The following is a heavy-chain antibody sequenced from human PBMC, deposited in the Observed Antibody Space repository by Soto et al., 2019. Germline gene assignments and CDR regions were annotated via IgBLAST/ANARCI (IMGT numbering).Heavy chain of an antibody. V-gene: IGHV4-59*01. CDR2: IYYSGST. Sequence: SETLSLTCTVSGGSISSYYWSWIRQPPGKGLEWIGYIYYSGSTNYNPSLKSRVTISVDTSKNQFSLKLSSVTAADTAVYYGARGGDDYGDYDVLNYFDYWGQGTLVTVSS. CDR1: GGSISSYY. CDR3: ARGGDDYGDYDVLNYFDY. J-gene: IGHJ4*02. D-gene: IGHD4-17*01.